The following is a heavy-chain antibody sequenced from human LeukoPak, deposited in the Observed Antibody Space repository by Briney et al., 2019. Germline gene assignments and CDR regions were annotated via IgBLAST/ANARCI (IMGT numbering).Heavy chain of an antibody. CDR3: AAVGEWLSNAFNT. Sequence: GGSLRLSCAASGFTFSIAWMSWVRQAPGKGLEWVGRIKSRGDGETRNYAAPVKDRFIISRDDSKNTLYLQMNSLRTEDTAIYYCAAVGEWLSNAFNTWGQGTLVTVSA. J-gene: IGHJ3*02. CDR2: IKSRGDGETR. CDR1: GFTFSIAW. V-gene: IGHV3-15*01. D-gene: IGHD3-3*01.